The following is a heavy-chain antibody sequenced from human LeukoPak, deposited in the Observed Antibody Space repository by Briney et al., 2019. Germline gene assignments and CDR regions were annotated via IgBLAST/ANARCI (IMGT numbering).Heavy chain of an antibody. J-gene: IGHJ4*02. CDR1: GGSISSSSYY. D-gene: IGHD5-18*01. Sequence: SETLSLTCTVSGGSISSSSYYWGWIRQPPGKGLEWIGSIYYRGSIYYNPSLKSRVTISVDTSKNQFSLKLSSVTAADTAVYYCAKTDTAMVTNFDYWGQGTLVTVSS. V-gene: IGHV4-39*01. CDR2: IYYRGSI. CDR3: AKTDTAMVTNFDY.